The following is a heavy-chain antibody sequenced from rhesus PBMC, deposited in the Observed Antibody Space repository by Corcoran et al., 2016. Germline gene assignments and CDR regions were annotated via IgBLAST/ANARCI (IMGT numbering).Heavy chain of an antibody. CDR1: GGSISDDYY. J-gene: IGHJ6*01. Sequence: QVQLQESGPGLVKPSETLSLTCAVSGGSISDDYYWSWIRQPPGKGLEWIGYIYGSGGGTNYNPSLKNRGTISIDTSKNQCSLKLSSVTAADTAVYYCARTVTTFFYGLDSWGQGVVVTVSS. V-gene: IGHV4-106*01. D-gene: IGHD4-23*01. CDR2: IYGSGGGT. CDR3: ARTVTTFFYGLDS.